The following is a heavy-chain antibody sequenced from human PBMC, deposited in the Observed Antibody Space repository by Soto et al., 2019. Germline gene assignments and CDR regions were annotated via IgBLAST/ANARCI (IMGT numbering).Heavy chain of an antibody. V-gene: IGHV4-30-4*01. CDR3: ARDHGSSSAIDY. Sequence: ASETLSLTCTVSGGSISSGDYYWSWIRQPPGKGLEWIGYIYYGGSTYYNPSLKSRVTISVDTSKNQFSLRLSSVTAADTAVYYCARDHGSSSAIDYWGQGTLVTVSS. J-gene: IGHJ4*02. CDR1: GGSISSGDYY. D-gene: IGHD6-6*01. CDR2: IYYGGST.